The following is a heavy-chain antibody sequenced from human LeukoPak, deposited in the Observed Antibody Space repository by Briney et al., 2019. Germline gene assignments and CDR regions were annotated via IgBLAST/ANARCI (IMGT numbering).Heavy chain of an antibody. J-gene: IGHJ6*02. CDR1: GFSLSSYW. D-gene: IGHD5-18*01. Sequence: PGGSLRLSCAASGFSLSSYWMHWVRQAPGKGLVWVSRVNTDGSSTNYADSVKGRFTISRDNSKNTLYLQMNSLRAEDTAVYYCARATGYSYGYNYYYGMDVWGQGTTVTVSS. V-gene: IGHV3-74*01. CDR3: ARATGYSYGYNYYYGMDV. CDR2: VNTDGSST.